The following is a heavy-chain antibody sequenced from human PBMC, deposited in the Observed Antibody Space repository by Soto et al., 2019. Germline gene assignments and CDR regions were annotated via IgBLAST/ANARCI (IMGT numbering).Heavy chain of an antibody. CDR3: AGGYGRGAVAGTFGY. CDR2: MNPNSGNT. V-gene: IGHV1-8*01. CDR1: GYTFTSYD. Sequence: ASVKVSCKASGYTFTSYDINWVRQATGQGLEWMGWMNPNSGNTGYAQKFQGRVTMTRNTSISTAYMELSSLRSEDTAVYYCAGGYGRGAVAGTFGYWGRGTLVTVSS. J-gene: IGHJ4*02. D-gene: IGHD6-19*01.